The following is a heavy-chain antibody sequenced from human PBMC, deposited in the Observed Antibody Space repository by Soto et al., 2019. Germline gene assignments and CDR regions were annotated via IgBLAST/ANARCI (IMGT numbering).Heavy chain of an antibody. J-gene: IGHJ4*02. CDR3: TTSAVVLGLPKDY. CDR2: IKSKTDGGTT. Sequence: EVQLVESGGGLVKPGGSLRLSCAASGFTFSNAWMSWVRQAPGKGLEWVGRIKSKTDGGTTDYAAPVKGRFTISRDDSKNTLYLQMNSLKTEDTAVYYCTTSAVVLGLPKDYWGQGTLVTVSS. CDR1: GFTFSNAW. D-gene: IGHD3-10*01. V-gene: IGHV3-15*01.